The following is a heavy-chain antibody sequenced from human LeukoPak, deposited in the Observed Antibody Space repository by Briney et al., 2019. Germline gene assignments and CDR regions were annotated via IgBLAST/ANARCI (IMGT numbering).Heavy chain of an antibody. Sequence: ASVKASCKASGYTFTSYDINWVRQATGQGLEWMGWTNPNSGNTGYAQKFQGRVTLTRNTSISTAYMELSSLGSEDTAVYYCARRRYSGYDLFDYWGQGTLVTVSS. V-gene: IGHV1-8*03. CDR1: GYTFTSYD. CDR3: ARRRYSGYDLFDY. D-gene: IGHD5-12*01. CDR2: TNPNSGNT. J-gene: IGHJ4*02.